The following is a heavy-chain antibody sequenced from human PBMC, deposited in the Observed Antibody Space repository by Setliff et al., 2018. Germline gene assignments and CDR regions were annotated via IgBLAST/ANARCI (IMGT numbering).Heavy chain of an antibody. CDR3: AIDYGPTGTPYH. CDR1: GYSFSDFY. D-gene: IGHD1-1*01. V-gene: IGHV1-69-2*01. Sequence: ASVKVSCKASGYSFSDFYMHWVRQVPGEGLEALGRIDPRDDFTVYAERFKDRLTITADTATDTSYMEMSSLRFEDTAVYYCAIDYGPTGTPYHWGQGTPVTVSS. CDR2: IDPRDDFT. J-gene: IGHJ4*02.